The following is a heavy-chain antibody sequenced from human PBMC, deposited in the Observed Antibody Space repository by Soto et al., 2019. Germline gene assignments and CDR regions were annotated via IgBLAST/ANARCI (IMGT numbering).Heavy chain of an antibody. D-gene: IGHD1-26*01. Sequence: QVQLVESGGGVVQPGRSLRLSCAAPGFTCSSYAMHWVRGAPGKGLAWVAVISYDGSNKYYADSVKCRFTISRDNSKNTQLLQMNSLRAADTAVYYCARGDEAFDPWGQGTLVTVSS. CDR3: ARGDEAFDP. CDR2: ISYDGSNK. J-gene: IGHJ5*02. V-gene: IGHV3-30-3*01. CDR1: GFTCSSYA.